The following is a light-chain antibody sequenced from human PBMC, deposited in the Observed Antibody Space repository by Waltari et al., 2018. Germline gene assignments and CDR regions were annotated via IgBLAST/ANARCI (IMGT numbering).Light chain of an antibody. CDR2: NGS. Sequence: QSALTQPASVSGSPGQSITFSCPGASPALDYYDYVFWSQQPPGKAPKLSMFNGSNRAAGVSYRFSGSRSGSTASLTISGLQAEDEADYYCTVKRGSNTVVFGGGTKLSVL. CDR1: SPALDYYDY. J-gene: IGLJ2*01. V-gene: IGLV2-14*03. CDR3: TVKRGSNTVV.